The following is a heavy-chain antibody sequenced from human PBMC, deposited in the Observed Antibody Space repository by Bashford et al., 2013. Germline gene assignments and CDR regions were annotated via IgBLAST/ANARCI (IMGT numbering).Heavy chain of an antibody. Sequence: WIRQPPGKALEWLALIDWDDDKYYSTSLKTRLTISKDTSKNQVVLTMTNMDPVDTATYYCARTKYQLLSFDPWGQGPWSPSPQ. D-gene: IGHD2-2*01. V-gene: IGHV2-70*01. CDR2: IDWDDDK. J-gene: IGHJ5*02. CDR3: ARTKYQLLSFDP.